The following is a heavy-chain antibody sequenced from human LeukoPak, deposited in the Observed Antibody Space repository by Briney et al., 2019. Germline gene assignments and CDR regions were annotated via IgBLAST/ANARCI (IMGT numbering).Heavy chain of an antibody. CDR3: AKSGYNRFDY. CDR1: GFTFSTYW. D-gene: IGHD5-24*01. V-gene: IGHV3-74*01. CDR2: IGNDGSDI. J-gene: IGHJ4*02. Sequence: GGSLRLSCAASGFTFSTYWMNWVRQAPGKGLVWVSRIGNDGSDISYADSVKGRFTISRDNAKNTLYLQMNSLRADDTAVYYCAKSGYNRFDYWGQGTLVTVSS.